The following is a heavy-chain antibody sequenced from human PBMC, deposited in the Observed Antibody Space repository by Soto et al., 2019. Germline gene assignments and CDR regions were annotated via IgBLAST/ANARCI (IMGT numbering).Heavy chain of an antibody. J-gene: IGHJ4*02. D-gene: IGHD5-12*01. CDR3: AKLWGSGYDSFDY. V-gene: IGHV3-23*01. CDR1: GFTFSSYA. CDR2: ISGSGGST. Sequence: EVQLLESGGGLVQPGGSLRLSCAASGFTFSSYAMSWVRQAPGKGLEWVSAISGSGGSTYYADSVKGRFTISRDNSKNTLYLQMNSLRAEDTAIYYCAKLWGSGYDSFDYWGQGTLVTVSS.